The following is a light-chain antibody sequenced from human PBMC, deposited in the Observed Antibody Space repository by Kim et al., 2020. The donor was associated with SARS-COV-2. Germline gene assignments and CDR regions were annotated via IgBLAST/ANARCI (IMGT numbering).Light chain of an antibody. CDR2: NDN. CDR1: SSNVGRHF. CDR3: ATWDVTLNGWV. J-gene: IGLJ3*02. Sequence: GQRGTSACAGRSSNVGRHFVNWYRQLPGTAPKVFIYNDNQRPSGVPDRFSGSRSGTSASLAISGLQSEDEADYYCATWDVTLNGWVFGGGTQLTVL. V-gene: IGLV1-44*01.